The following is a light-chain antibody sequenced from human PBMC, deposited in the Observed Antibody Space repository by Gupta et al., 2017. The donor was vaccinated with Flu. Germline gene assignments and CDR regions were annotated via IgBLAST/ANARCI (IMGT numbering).Light chain of an antibody. Sequence: EIVLTQSPGTLSLSPGERATLSCRASQSVSSSYLAWYQQQPGQAPRLLIYGASRRATGIPDRFSGSGSGTDFTLTISRLEPEDFAVYYCQHYCSSPITFGQGTRLEIK. CDR2: GAS. J-gene: IGKJ5*01. CDR1: QSVSSSY. V-gene: IGKV3-20*01. CDR3: QHYCSSPIT.